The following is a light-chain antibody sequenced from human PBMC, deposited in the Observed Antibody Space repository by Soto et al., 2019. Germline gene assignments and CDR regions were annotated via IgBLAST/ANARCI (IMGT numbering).Light chain of an antibody. Sequence: QSALTQPASVSGSPGQSITISCTGTSSDVGGYNYVSWYQQHPGKAPKLMIYEVSNRPSGVSNRFSGSKSGNTASLTISGLQAEDEADYDCSSYTSRSTLVVFGGGTKRTVL. CDR2: EVS. CDR1: SSDVGGYNY. V-gene: IGLV2-14*01. CDR3: SSYTSRSTLVV. J-gene: IGLJ2*01.